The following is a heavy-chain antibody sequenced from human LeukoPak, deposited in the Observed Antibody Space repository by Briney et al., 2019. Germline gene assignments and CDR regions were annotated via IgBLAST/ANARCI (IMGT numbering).Heavy chain of an antibody. CDR2: FDPEDGET. CDR1: GYTLTELS. J-gene: IGHJ4*02. V-gene: IGHV1-24*01. D-gene: IGHD3-16*01. Sequence: ASVKVSCTVSGYTLTELSMHWVRQAPGKGLEWMGGFDPEDGETIYAQKFQGRVTMTEGTSTDTAYMELSSLRSEDTAVYYCATTAKESYDYVDYWGQGTLVTVSS. CDR3: ATTAKESYDYVDY.